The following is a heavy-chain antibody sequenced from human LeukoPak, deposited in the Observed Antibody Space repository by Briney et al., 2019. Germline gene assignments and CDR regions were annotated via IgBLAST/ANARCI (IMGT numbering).Heavy chain of an antibody. CDR2: IHYSGTT. CDR1: GGSITNYY. J-gene: IGHJ4*02. V-gene: IGHV4-59*08. CDR3: ASSDWNYAH. D-gene: IGHD1-7*01. Sequence: SETLSLTCTVSGGSITNYYWSWFRQPPGKGLEWIGYIHYSGTTNYNPSLRSRVTISVDTSKNHFSLRLSSVTAADTAVYCCASSDWNYAHWGQGTLVTVSS.